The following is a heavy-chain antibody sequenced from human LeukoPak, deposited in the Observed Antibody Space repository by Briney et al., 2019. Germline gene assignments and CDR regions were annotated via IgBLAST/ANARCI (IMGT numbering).Heavy chain of an antibody. CDR1: GDSISNNYL. D-gene: IGHD4-17*01. CDR2: IYRTGRT. Sequence: SETLSLTCAVSGDSISNNYLWRWVRQFPGKGLEYIGEIYRTGRTNYNPSLKSQVTISIDKSENQFSLNLRSVTAADTAVYYCGRHDYGDSSAAFDIWGQGTMVTVSS. J-gene: IGHJ3*02. V-gene: IGHV4-4*02. CDR3: GRHDYGDSSAAFDI.